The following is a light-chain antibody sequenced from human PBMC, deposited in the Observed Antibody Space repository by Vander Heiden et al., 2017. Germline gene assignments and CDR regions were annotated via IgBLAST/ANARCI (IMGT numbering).Light chain of an antibody. CDR3: SSYTSRSTLV. Sequence: QSALTQPACVSRSPRQTITTSCTGTTIDVGGYNYVSWYQQHPGKATNLMIYDVSNRPSGVSNRFSGSKSGNTASLTISGLQAEDEADYYCSSYTSRSTLVFGTGTKVTVL. J-gene: IGLJ1*01. CDR2: DVS. V-gene: IGLV2-14*01. CDR1: TIDVGGYNY.